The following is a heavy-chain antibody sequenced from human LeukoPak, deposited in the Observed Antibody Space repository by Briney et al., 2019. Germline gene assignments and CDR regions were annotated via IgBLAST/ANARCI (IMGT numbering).Heavy chain of an antibody. Sequence: SETLSLTCTVSGGSISSYYWSWIRQPPGKGLEWIGYIYYSGSTNYNPSLKSRVTISVDTSKNRFSLKLSSVTAADTAVYYCARARGYSYGYWFDPWGQGTLVTVSS. V-gene: IGHV4-59*01. CDR3: ARARGYSYGYWFDP. D-gene: IGHD5-18*01. CDR2: IYYSGST. CDR1: GGSISSYY. J-gene: IGHJ5*02.